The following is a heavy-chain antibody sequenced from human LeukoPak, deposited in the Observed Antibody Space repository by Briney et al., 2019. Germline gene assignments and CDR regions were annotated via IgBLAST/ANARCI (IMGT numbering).Heavy chain of an antibody. CDR1: GGSISSSSYY. CDR3: ASKVLPATFDY. Sequence: SETLSLTCTVSGGSISSSSYYWGWIRQPPGKGLEWIGSIYYSGSTYYNPSLKSRVTISVDTSKNQFSLKLSSVTAADTAVYYCASKVLPATFDYWGQGTLVTVSS. CDR2: IYYSGST. V-gene: IGHV4-39*01. D-gene: IGHD3-10*01. J-gene: IGHJ4*02.